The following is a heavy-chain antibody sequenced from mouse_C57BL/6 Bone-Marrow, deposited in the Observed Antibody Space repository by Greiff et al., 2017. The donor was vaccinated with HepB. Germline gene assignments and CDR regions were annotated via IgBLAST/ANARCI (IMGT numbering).Heavy chain of an antibody. CDR3: ARWTTVVATDFDY. V-gene: IGHV1-50*01. J-gene: IGHJ2*01. Sequence: QVQLQQPGAELVKPGASVKLSCKASGYTFTSYWMQWVKQRPGQGLEWIGEIDPSDSYTNYNQKFKGKATLTVDTSSSTAYMQRSSLTSEDSAVYYCARWTTVVATDFDYWGQGTTLTVSS. CDR1: GYTFTSYW. CDR2: IDPSDSYT. D-gene: IGHD1-1*01.